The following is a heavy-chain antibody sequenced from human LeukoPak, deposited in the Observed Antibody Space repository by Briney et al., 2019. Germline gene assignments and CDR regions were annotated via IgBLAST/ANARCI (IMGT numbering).Heavy chain of an antibody. CDR1: EFTFSSYD. Sequence: GGSLRLSCAASEFTFSSYDMQWVRQVIGKGLEWVSAIGIAGDTHYSGSVKGRFTISRENAKNSLYLQMNSLRAGDTAVYYCARDPSGRGMDVWGQGTTVTVSS. CDR3: ARDPSGRGMDV. V-gene: IGHV3-13*01. J-gene: IGHJ6*02. D-gene: IGHD6-19*01. CDR2: IGIAGDT.